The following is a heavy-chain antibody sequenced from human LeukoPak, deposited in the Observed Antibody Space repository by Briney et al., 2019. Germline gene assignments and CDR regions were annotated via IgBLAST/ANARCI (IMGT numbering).Heavy chain of an antibody. J-gene: IGHJ4*02. CDR1: GFTFSDYY. V-gene: IGHV3-11*01. D-gene: IGHD5-12*01. CDR2: ISSSGSTI. Sequence: GGSLRLSCAASGFTFSDYYMSWIRQAPGKGLEWVSYISSSGSTIYYADSVKGRFTISRDNAKNSLYLQMNSLRAEDTALYYCAKDAQATGYYFDYWGQGTLVTVSS. CDR3: AKDAQATGYYFDY.